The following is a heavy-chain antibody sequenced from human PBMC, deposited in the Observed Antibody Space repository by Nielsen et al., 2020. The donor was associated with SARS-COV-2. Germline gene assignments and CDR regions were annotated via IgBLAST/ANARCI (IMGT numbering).Heavy chain of an antibody. Sequence: WIRQPPGKGLEWVSYIRSSHIFYADSVKGRFTVSRDNAKDSLFLQMNSLRAEDTAVYYCVRDHDWSFDYWGQGTLVTVSS. CDR3: VRDHDWSFDY. D-gene: IGHD3-9*01. J-gene: IGHJ4*02. V-gene: IGHV3-48*01. CDR2: IRSSHI.